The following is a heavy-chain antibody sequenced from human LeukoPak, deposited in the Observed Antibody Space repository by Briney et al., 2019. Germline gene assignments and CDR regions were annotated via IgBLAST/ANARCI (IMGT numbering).Heavy chain of an antibody. CDR3: AKIGSTNDAFDI. Sequence: GGSLRLSCAASGFTFDDYAMHWDRQAPGKGLEWVSGISWNSGSIGYADSVKGRFTISRDNAKNSLYLQMNSLRAEDMALYYCAKIGSTNDAFDIWGQGTMVTVSS. CDR1: GFTFDDYA. D-gene: IGHD2-8*01. CDR2: ISWNSGSI. J-gene: IGHJ3*02. V-gene: IGHV3-9*03.